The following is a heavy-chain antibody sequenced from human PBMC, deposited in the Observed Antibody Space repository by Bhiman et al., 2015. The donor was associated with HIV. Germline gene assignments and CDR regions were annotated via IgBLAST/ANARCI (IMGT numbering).Heavy chain of an antibody. J-gene: IGHJ3*02. CDR2: MKSKTEGGTR. CDR3: ATGGNTMYYDYVWGSYRSPDTFDI. V-gene: IGHV3-15*01. Sequence: VQLVESGGGVVQPGGSLRLSCAASGFTFSDAWMTWVRQPPGKGLEWVGRMKSKTEGGTRDYGAPVIDRFTISRDDSKNMLYLQMNSLKTEDSAVYYCATGGNTMYYDYVWGSYRSPDTFDIWGQGTMVTVSS. D-gene: IGHD3-16*02. CDR1: GFTFSDAW.